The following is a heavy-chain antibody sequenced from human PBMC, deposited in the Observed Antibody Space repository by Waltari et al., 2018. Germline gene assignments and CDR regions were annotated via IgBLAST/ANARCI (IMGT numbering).Heavy chain of an antibody. D-gene: IGHD3-10*01. Sequence: DVQLLESGGGLVQPGGSLRLSCAASGFTFSDLAMTCVRQAPGQGLEWVSTIRPSAERTYYAGSVKGRFSVSRDNSMNTHYLQLEFLRPEDTAIYFCARERGSSGVYYIDYWGQGTLVSVSS. J-gene: IGHJ4*02. CDR1: GFTFSDLA. CDR2: IRPSAERT. V-gene: IGHV3-23*01. CDR3: ARERGSSGVYYIDY.